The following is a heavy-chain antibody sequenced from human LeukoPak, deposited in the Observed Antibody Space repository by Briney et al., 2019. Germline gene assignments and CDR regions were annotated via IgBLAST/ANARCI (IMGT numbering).Heavy chain of an antibody. Sequence: GGSLRLSCAASGFSFSDYAMSWVRQTPGKGLEWVSTIVGSGATTYFVDSAQGRFTISRDNSKNTLYLQMNSLRAEDTAVYYCARSRSVSNYKGMDVWGQGTTVTVSS. CDR1: GFSFSDYA. D-gene: IGHD5/OR15-5a*01. CDR3: ARSRSVSNYKGMDV. CDR2: IVGSGATT. V-gene: IGHV3-23*01. J-gene: IGHJ6*02.